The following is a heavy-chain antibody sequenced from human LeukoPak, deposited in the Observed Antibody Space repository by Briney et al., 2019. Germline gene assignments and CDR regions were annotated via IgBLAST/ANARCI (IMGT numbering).Heavy chain of an antibody. CDR1: GYTFTSYG. CDR3: ARDLPRIAVAGTGDY. J-gene: IGHJ4*02. CDR2: ISAYNGNT. V-gene: IGHV1-18*01. D-gene: IGHD6-19*01. Sequence: ASVKVSCKAPGYTFTSYGISWVRQAPGQGLEWMGWISAYNGNTNYAQKLQGRVTMTTDTSTSTAYMELRSLRSDDTAVYYCARDLPRIAVAGTGDYWGQGTLVTVSS.